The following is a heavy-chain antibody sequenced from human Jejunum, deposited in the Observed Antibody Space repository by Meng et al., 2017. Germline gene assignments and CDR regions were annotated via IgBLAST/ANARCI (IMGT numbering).Heavy chain of an antibody. Sequence: GESLKISCTASGFTITYYWMTWVRQAPGKGLQWVANINHDGCQKYYVDSVRGRFTISRDNAKDSLFLQINSLRTDDTGVYFCARGSLNWASEPGAFDIWGRGTMVTVSS. V-gene: IGHV3-7*01. J-gene: IGHJ3*02. CDR2: INHDGCQK. CDR1: GFTITYYW. CDR3: ARGSLNWASEPGAFDI. D-gene: IGHD7-27*01.